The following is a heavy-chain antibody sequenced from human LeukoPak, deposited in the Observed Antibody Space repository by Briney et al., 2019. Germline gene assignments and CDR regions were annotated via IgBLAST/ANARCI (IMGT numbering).Heavy chain of an antibody. D-gene: IGHD3-3*01. J-gene: IGHJ4*02. V-gene: IGHV3-15*01. CDR2: IKSKTDGGTT. CDR3: TTHYDFWSGYYTGY. Sequence: GGSLRLSCAASVFTFSNAWMSWVRQAPGKGLEWVGRIKSKTDGGTTDYAAPVKGRFTISRDDSKNTLYLQMNSLKTEDTAVYYCTTHYDFWSGYYTGYWGQGTLVTVSS. CDR1: VFTFSNAW.